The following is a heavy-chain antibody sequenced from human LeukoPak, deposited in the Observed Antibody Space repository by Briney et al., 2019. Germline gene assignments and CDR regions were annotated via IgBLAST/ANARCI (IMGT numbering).Heavy chain of an antibody. CDR2: ISSTSSTI. D-gene: IGHD5-18*01. CDR3: ARETRTFGYSYGFDY. CDR1: GFNFSIYS. V-gene: IGHV3-48*01. Sequence: PGGSLRLSCAASGFNFSIYSINWVRQAPGRGLEWVSYISSTSSTINYADSVKGRFTISRDNAKNSLYLQMNSLRADDTAVYYCARETRTFGYSYGFDYWGLGTLVTVSS. J-gene: IGHJ4*02.